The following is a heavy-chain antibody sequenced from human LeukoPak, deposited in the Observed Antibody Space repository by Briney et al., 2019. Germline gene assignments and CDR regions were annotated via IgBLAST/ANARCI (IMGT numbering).Heavy chain of an antibody. V-gene: IGHV3-23*01. CDR3: AKGGVVPAAIPPDFDY. Sequence: GGSLRLSCAASGFTFSSYGMSWVRQAPGKGLEWVSAISGSGDSTYYADSVKGRFTISRDNSKNTLFLQMNSLRAEDTAVYYCAKGGVVPAAIPPDFDYWGQGTLVTVSS. D-gene: IGHD2-2*01. J-gene: IGHJ4*02. CDR2: ISGSGDST. CDR1: GFTFSSYG.